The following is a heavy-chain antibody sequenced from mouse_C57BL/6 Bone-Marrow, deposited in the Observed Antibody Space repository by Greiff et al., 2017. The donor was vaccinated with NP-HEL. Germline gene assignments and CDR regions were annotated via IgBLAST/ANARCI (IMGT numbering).Heavy chain of an antibody. D-gene: IGHD1-1*01. Sequence: DVMLVESGGGLVQPGGSLKLSCAASGFTFSDYYMYWVRQTPEKRLEWVAYISNGGGSTYFPDTVKGRFTLSRDNAKNTLYLQMSRLKSEDTAMYYCARPFITTVVDFAYWGQGTLVTVSA. CDR3: ARPFITTVVDFAY. V-gene: IGHV5-12*01. CDR1: GFTFSDYY. J-gene: IGHJ3*01. CDR2: ISNGGGST.